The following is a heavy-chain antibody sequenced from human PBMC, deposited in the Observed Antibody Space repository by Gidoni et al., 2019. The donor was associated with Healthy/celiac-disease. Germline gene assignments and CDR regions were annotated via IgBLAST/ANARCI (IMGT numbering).Heavy chain of an antibody. CDR2: ISGSGGST. Sequence: EVQLLESGGGLVQPGGSLRLSCAASGFTFSSYAMSWVRQAPGKGLEWVSAISGSGGSTYYADSVKGRFTISRDNSKNTLYLQMNSLRAEDTAVYYCAKARSYDFWSGYSHFDYWGQGTLVTVSS. CDR1: GFTFSSYA. V-gene: IGHV3-23*01. CDR3: AKARSYDFWSGYSHFDY. J-gene: IGHJ4*02. D-gene: IGHD3-3*01.